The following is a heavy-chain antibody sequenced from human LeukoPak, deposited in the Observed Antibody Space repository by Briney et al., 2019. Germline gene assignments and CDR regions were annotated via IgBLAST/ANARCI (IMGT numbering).Heavy chain of an antibody. CDR3: ARDIEEYFDY. CDR1: GFTVSSNY. CDR2: ISGSGGST. V-gene: IGHV3-23*01. Sequence: PGGSLRLSCAASGFTVSSNYMSWVRQAPGKGLEWVSAISGSGGSTYYADSVKGRFTISRDNSKNTLYLQMNSLRAEDTAVYHCARDIEEYFDYWGQGTLVTVSS. J-gene: IGHJ4*02. D-gene: IGHD2-15*01.